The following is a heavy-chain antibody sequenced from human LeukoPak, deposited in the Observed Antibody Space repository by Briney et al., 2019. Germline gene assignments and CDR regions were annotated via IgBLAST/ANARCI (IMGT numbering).Heavy chain of an antibody. CDR3: ARAQSRELVPTCFDY. Sequence: PGETLSLTCTVSGVSISSSSYYWVWIPQPPGKGLEWIGSIYYSGSTYYNASLKSRVTITVNTSKNHFSLKVSSVTAANTAVYCCARAQSRELVPTCFDYWGQGTLVTASS. J-gene: IGHJ4*02. CDR1: GVSISSSSYY. D-gene: IGHD3-3*02. V-gene: IGHV4-39*07. CDR2: IYYSGST.